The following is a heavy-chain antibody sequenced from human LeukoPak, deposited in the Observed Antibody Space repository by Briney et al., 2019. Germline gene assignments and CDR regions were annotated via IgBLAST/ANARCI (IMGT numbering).Heavy chain of an antibody. D-gene: IGHD2-21*02. J-gene: IGHJ4*02. CDR1: GGTFSSYA. Sequence: ASVKVSCKASGGTFSSYAISWVRQAPGQGLEWMGWISAYNGNTNYAQKLQGRVTMTTDTSTSTAYMELRSLRSDDTAVYYCARAWGSVVVTAIRLYYFDYWGQGTLVTVSS. CDR3: ARAWGSVVVTAIRLYYFDY. CDR2: ISAYNGNT. V-gene: IGHV1-18*01.